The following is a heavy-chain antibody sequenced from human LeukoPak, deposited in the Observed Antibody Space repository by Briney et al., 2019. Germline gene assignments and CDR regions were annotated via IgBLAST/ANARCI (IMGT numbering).Heavy chain of an antibody. CDR1: GFTFSSYS. D-gene: IGHD6-19*01. J-gene: IGHJ4*02. CDR3: ARGLAVAPRVFDY. V-gene: IGHV3-23*01. Sequence: GGSLRLSCAASGFTFSSYSMSWARQGPGTGLEWVSAISGSGDTTFYADSVKGRFTISRDNSKNTLFLQVNSLRVEDTAVYFCARGLAVAPRVFDYWGQGTLVTVSS. CDR2: ISGSGDTT.